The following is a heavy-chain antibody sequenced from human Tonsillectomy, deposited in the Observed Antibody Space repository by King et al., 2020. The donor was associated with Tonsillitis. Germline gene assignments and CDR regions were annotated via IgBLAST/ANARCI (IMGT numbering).Heavy chain of an antibody. CDR2: ISSGDDYT. V-gene: IGHV3-11*06. J-gene: IGHJ6*02. Sequence: VQLVESGGGLVKPGGSLRLSCAASGFIFSDYYMSWIRQTPGKGLEWVSYISSGDDYTNYADSVKGRFTISRDNAKNSLYLQMNSLRAEDTAVYYCAARGVVLAASCLDVWGQGTTVTVSS. D-gene: IGHD2-2*01. CDR1: GFIFSDYY. CDR3: AARGVVLAASCLDV.